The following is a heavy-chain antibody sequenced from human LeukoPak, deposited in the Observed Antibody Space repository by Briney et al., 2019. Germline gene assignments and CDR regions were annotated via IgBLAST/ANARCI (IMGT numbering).Heavy chain of an antibody. V-gene: IGHV3-9*01. CDR1: GFTFDDYA. CDR3: AKVGATGYYFDY. J-gene: IGHJ4*02. CDR2: ISWNSGSI. Sequence: GGSLRLSCAASGFTFDDYAMHWVRQAPGKGLEWVSGISWNSGSIGYADSVKGRFTISRDNAKNSLYLRMNSLRAEDTALYYCAKVGATGYYFDYWGQGTLVTVSS. D-gene: IGHD1-26*01.